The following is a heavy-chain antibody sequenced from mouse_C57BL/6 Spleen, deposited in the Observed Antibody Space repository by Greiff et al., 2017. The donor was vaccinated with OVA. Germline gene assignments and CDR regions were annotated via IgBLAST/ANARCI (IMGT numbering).Heavy chain of an antibody. D-gene: IGHD2-1*01. CDR2: IWSGGST. V-gene: IGHV2-4*01. Sequence: VQLQQSGPGLVQPSQSLSITCTVSGFSLTSYGVHWVRQPPGTGLEWLGVIWSGGSTDYNAAFISRLSISKDNSKSQVFFKMNSLQADDTAIYYCAIYGNYPYYYAMDYWGQGTSVTVSS. J-gene: IGHJ4*01. CDR1: GFSLTSYG. CDR3: AIYGNYPYYYAMDY.